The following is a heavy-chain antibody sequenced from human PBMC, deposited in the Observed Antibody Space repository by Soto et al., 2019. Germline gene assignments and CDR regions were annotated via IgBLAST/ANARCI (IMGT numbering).Heavy chain of an antibody. CDR1: GGTFSSYA. Sequence: QVQLVQSGAEVKKPGSSVKVSCKASGGTFSSYAISWVRQAPGQGLEWMGGIIPIFGTANYAQKFQGRVTITADESTSTADMELSSLRSEDTAVYYCASAPYYDFWSGYVYYYYYGMDVWGQGTTVTVSS. CDR2: IIPIFGTA. D-gene: IGHD3-3*01. V-gene: IGHV1-69*01. CDR3: ASAPYYDFWSGYVYYYYYGMDV. J-gene: IGHJ6*02.